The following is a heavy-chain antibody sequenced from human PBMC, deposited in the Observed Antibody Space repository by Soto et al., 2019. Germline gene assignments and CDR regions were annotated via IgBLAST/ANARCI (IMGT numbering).Heavy chain of an antibody. CDR3: ARVLAARPEDYGMDV. CDR2: INPTSGDT. Sequence: QVQLVQSGAEVMKPGASVRVSCKASGYTFTGYYIHWVRQAPGQGLEWMGWINPTSGDTSFAQKFHGRVTVTRDTSITTAYMQLSRLTSDDTAVYYCARVLAARPEDYGMDVWGQGTTVTVSS. CDR1: GYTFTGYY. D-gene: IGHD6-6*01. J-gene: IGHJ6*02. V-gene: IGHV1-2*02.